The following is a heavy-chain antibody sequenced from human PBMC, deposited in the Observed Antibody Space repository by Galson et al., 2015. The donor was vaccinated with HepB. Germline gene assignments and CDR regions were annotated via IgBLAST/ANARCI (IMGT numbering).Heavy chain of an antibody. J-gene: IGHJ3*02. CDR2: ISTGSSTI. Sequence: SLRLSCAASGFTFSSYSMNWVRQAPGKGLEWVSYISTGSSTIYYADSVRGRFTISRDNAKNSLYLQMNSLRAEDTAVYYCARDATSYSDTSGYRVGAFDIWGQGTMVTVSS. CDR1: GFTFSSYS. D-gene: IGHD3-22*01. CDR3: ARDATSYSDTSGYRVGAFDI. V-gene: IGHV3-48*01.